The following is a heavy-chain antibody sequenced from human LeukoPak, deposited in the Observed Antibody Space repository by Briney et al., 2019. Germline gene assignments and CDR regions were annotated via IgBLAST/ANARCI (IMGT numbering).Heavy chain of an antibody. D-gene: IGHD2-15*01. CDR2: IYYSGST. CDR1: GGSVSSATYY. V-gene: IGHV4-61*01. CDR3: ARARYCSGGSCYYNNWFDP. J-gene: IGHJ5*02. Sequence: PSETLSLTCTVSGGSVSSATYYWNWIRQPPGKGLEWIGYIYYSGSTNYNPSLKSRVTISVDTSKNQFSLNLSSVTAADTAVYYCARARYCSGGSCYYNNWFDPWGQGTRVTVSS.